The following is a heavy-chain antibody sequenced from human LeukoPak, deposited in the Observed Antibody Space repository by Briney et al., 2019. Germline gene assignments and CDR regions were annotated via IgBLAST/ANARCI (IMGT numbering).Heavy chain of an antibody. V-gene: IGHV3-48*01. Sequence: GGSLRLSCAASGFTFNSYSMNWVRQAPGKGLEWISYITSSSDTIYYADSVKGRFTISRDNSKNTLNLQMNSLRAEDTAVYYCAKGYGWEASYYYYYMDVWGKGTTVTISS. J-gene: IGHJ6*03. CDR1: GFTFNSYS. CDR2: ITSSSDTI. D-gene: IGHD1-26*01. CDR3: AKGYGWEASYYYYYMDV.